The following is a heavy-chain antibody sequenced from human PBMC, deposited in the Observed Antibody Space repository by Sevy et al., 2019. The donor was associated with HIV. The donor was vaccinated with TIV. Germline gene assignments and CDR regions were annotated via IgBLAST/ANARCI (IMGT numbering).Heavy chain of an antibody. Sequence: ASLKVSCKASGYTFSNYGITWVRQAPGQGLEWMGWLSGYNGDTKNAQILQGRVTLTTDTSTTTAYMELRSLRSDDTAVYYCARGCSGGSCPYGIDVWGQGTTVTVSS. CDR2: LSGYNGDT. CDR3: ARGCSGGSCPYGIDV. V-gene: IGHV1-18*04. D-gene: IGHD2-15*01. CDR1: GYTFSNYG. J-gene: IGHJ6*02.